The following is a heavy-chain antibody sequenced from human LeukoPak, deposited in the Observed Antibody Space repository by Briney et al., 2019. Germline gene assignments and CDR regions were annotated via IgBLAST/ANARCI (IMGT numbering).Heavy chain of an antibody. CDR1: GVTFSSYG. CDR2: ISYDGSNK. CDR3: ATDAVLRFLEWPWGDAFDI. V-gene: IGHV3-30*03. Sequence: GGSLRLSCAASGVTFSSYGMHWVRQAPGKGLEWVAVISYDGSNKYYADSVKGRFTISRDNSKNTLYLQMNSLRAEDTAVYYCATDAVLRFLEWPWGDAFDIWGQGTMVTVSS. D-gene: IGHD3-3*01. J-gene: IGHJ3*02.